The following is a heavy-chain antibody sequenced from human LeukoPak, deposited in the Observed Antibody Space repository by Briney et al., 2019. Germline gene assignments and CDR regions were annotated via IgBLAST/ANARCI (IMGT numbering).Heavy chain of an antibody. Sequence: ASVKVSCKASGYTFTSYGISWVRQAPGQGLEWMGWISAYNGNTNYAQKLQGRVTMTTDTSTSTAYMELRGLRSDDTAVYYCAGDLIAAAGPLYYYYYGMDVWGKGTTVTVSS. CDR3: AGDLIAAAGPLYYYYYGMDV. CDR1: GYTFTSYG. J-gene: IGHJ6*04. D-gene: IGHD6-13*01. CDR2: ISAYNGNT. V-gene: IGHV1-18*04.